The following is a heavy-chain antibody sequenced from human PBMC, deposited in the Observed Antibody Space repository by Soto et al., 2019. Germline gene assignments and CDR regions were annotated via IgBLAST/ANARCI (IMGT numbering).Heavy chain of an antibody. CDR1: GYTFTSYG. Sequence: QVQLVQSGAEVKKPGASVKVSCKASGYTFTSYGISWVRQAPGQGLKWMGWISAYNGNTNYAQKLQGRVTMTTDTSTSTAYMELRSLRSDDTAVYYCARDLVGTGYCSGGSCYSFDYWGQGTLVTVSS. CDR3: ARDLVGTGYCSGGSCYSFDY. V-gene: IGHV1-18*04. CDR2: ISAYNGNT. J-gene: IGHJ4*02. D-gene: IGHD2-15*01.